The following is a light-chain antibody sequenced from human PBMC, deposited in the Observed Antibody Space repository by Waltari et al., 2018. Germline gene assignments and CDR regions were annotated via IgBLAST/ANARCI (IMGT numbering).Light chain of an antibody. Sequence: QSALTQPASVSGSPGQSITISCPGTSSDVGGYNYVSWYQQHPGKAPTLMIYDVSNRPSGVSNRFSGSKSGNTASLTISGLQAEDEADYYCSSYTSSNTPIVFGSGTKVTVL. CDR3: SSYTSSNTPIV. CDR1: SSDVGGYNY. V-gene: IGLV2-14*03. CDR2: DVS. J-gene: IGLJ6*01.